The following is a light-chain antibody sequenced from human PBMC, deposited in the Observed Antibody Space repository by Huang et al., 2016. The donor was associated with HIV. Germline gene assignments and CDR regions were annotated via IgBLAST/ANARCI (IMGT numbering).Light chain of an antibody. Sequence: DIVMTQSPLSLPVTPGEPASISCRSSQRLLRSNGYNYLDWYLQKPGQSPQLLIYLGSNRAYGVPDRFSGSGSGTDFTLKISRVEAEDVGIYYCMQALQTPRTFGQGTKVEIK. CDR2: LGS. CDR1: QRLLRSNGYNY. V-gene: IGKV2-28*01. CDR3: MQALQTPRT. J-gene: IGKJ1*01.